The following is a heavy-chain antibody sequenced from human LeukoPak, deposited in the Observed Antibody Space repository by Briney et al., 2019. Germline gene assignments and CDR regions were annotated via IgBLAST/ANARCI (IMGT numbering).Heavy chain of an antibody. J-gene: IGHJ4*02. CDR3: ARSLHQAVAGTSFDY. CDR1: GWSFSGYY. CDR2: INHSGST. V-gene: IGHV4-34*01. D-gene: IGHD6-19*01. Sequence: NPSETLSLTCAVSGWSFSGYYWSWIRQAPGKGLEWIWEINHSGSTNYNPSLKSGVTISVDTTTNQFSLKLSSVTAADTAVYYCARSLHQAVAGTSFDYWGQGTLVTVSS.